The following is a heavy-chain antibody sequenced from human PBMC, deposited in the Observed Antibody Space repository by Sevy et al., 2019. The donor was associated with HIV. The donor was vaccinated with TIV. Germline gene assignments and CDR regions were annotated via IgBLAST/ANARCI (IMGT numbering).Heavy chain of an antibody. J-gene: IGHJ5*02. Sequence: ASVKVSCKASGYTFTGYYMHWVRQAPGQGLEWMGRINPNSGGTNYAQKFQGRVTMTRDTSISTAYMELSRLRSDDTAVYYCASAESIGYCSSTSCYRGGWFDPWGQGTLVTVSS. CDR1: GYTFTGYY. V-gene: IGHV1-2*06. CDR3: ASAESIGYCSSTSCYRGGWFDP. D-gene: IGHD2-2*01. CDR2: INPNSGGT.